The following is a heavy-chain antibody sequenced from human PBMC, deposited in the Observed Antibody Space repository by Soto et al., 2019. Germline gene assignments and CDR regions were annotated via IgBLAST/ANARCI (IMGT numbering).Heavy chain of an antibody. Sequence: QVQLVQSGAEVKKPGASVKVSCKASGYTFTDYGVTWVRQAPGQGPEWMGWISTYNGNTNSAQRVQDRFTMTTDTSTDTAYMELTTLRSDDTAVYFCARGPQRRGWRGKWFDLWGQGTLVTVSS. J-gene: IGHJ5*02. CDR2: ISTYNGNT. CDR3: ARGPQRRGWRGKWFDL. CDR1: GYTFTDYG. D-gene: IGHD6-19*01. V-gene: IGHV1-18*01.